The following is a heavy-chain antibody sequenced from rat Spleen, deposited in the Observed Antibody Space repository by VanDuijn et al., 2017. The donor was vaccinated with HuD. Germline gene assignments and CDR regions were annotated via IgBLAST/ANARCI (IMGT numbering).Heavy chain of an antibody. CDR3: TTTSELPWYPLFAY. D-gene: IGHD1-4*01. CDR2: ISYDGGST. Sequence: EVQLVESGGGLVQPGRSMKLSCAASGFTFSNYGMAWVRQAPKMGLEWVAHISYDGGSTYYRDPVKGRFTISRDNAKSTLYMQMDSLRSEVTATYYCTTTSELPWYPLFAYWGQGTLVTVSS. V-gene: IGHV5-20*01. CDR1: GFTFSNYG. J-gene: IGHJ3*01.